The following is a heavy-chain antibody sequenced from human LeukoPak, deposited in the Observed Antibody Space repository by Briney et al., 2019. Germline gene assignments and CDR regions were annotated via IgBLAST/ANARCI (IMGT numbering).Heavy chain of an antibody. J-gene: IGHJ4*02. CDR2: IYSGGST. Sequence: GGSLRLSCAASGFTVSSNYINWVRQAPGQGLGWVSVIYSGGSTYYADSVKGRFTISRDNSKNTLYLQMNSLRAEDTAVYYCASHSSSWYGFDYWGQGTLVTVSS. D-gene: IGHD6-13*01. CDR1: GFTVSSNY. V-gene: IGHV3-53*01. CDR3: ASHSSSWYGFDY.